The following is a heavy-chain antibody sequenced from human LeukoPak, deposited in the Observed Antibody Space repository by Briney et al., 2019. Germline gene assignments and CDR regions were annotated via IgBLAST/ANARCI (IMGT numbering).Heavy chain of an antibody. V-gene: IGHV3-9*01. D-gene: IGHD3-9*01. Sequence: PGGSLRLSCAASGFTFDDYAMHWVRQAPGKGLEWVSGISWNSGSIGYADSVKGRFTISRDNAMNSLYLQMNSLRLEDTGLYYCAKGLTGRNADWGQGTMVTVSS. CDR3: AKGLTGRNAD. CDR1: GFTFDDYA. CDR2: ISWNSGSI. J-gene: IGHJ4*02.